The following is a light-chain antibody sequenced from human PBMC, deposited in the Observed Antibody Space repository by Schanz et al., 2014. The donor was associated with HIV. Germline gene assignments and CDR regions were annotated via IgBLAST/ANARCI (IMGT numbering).Light chain of an antibody. Sequence: EIVLTQSPGTLALSPGERANLSCRASQTVTNSYLAWYQKKPGQAPRLLIFGAFTRATGIPDRFSGSGSGAEFTLTISSLQSEDFAVYYCQQYGSSPRTFGQGTKLEIK. J-gene: IGKJ2*01. V-gene: IGKV3-20*01. CDR3: QQYGSSPRT. CDR2: GAF. CDR1: QTVTNSY.